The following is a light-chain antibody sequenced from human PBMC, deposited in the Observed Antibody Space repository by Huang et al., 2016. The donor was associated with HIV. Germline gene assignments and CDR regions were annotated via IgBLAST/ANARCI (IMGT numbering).Light chain of an antibody. Sequence: IRITQSPSSLSASTGDRVTITCRASEDISNYLAWFQQKPGRAPKRLIYAASTLQYGVPSRFSCNVSATDVTLTIACLQSEDFATYYCQQYNSYPWTFGQGTQLEI. J-gene: IGKJ1*01. V-gene: IGKV1-8*01. CDR2: AAS. CDR3: QQYNSYPWT. CDR1: EDISNY.